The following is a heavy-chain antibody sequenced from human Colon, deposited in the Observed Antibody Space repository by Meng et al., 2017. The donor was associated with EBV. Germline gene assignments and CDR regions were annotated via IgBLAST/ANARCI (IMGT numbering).Heavy chain of an antibody. V-gene: IGHV4-4*02. CDR1: GASISSNIR. CDR3: ARGKQDAWELLAY. CDR2: IDDSGST. J-gene: IGHJ4*02. D-gene: IGHD1-26*01. Sequence: HVRLPEPAPGLVKPSGTLSLTCGFSGASISSNIRWTWVRQPPGKGLEWIGDIDDSGSTNYNPSLNSRISISLDKSKNHFSLKVNSVTAADTAVYYCARGKQDAWELLAYWGQGALVTVSS.